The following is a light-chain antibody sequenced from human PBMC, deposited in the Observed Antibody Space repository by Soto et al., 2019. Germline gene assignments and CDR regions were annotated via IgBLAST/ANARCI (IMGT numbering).Light chain of an antibody. J-gene: IGKJ1*01. CDR2: GAS. CDR1: QSVSTT. V-gene: IGKV3-15*01. CDR3: QQYNDYSWT. Sequence: VMTPSPANLYVSPGQRTSLSCRASQSVSTTVAWYHQKPGQAPRLLVYGASTRATGIPARFSGSGSGTEFTLTISSLQPDDVATYYCQQYNDYSWTFGQGTKV.